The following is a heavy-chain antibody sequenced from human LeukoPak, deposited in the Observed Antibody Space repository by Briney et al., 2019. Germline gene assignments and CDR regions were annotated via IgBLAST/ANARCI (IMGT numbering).Heavy chain of an antibody. CDR3: AREPIVVVPAAIPFYYYYMDV. D-gene: IGHD2-2*01. CDR1: GYTFTSYG. Sequence: ASVKVSCKASGYTFTSYGISWVRQAPGQGLEWMGWITANNGNTNYAQKLQGRVTMTTDTSTSTAYMELRSLRSDDTAVYYCAREPIVVVPAAIPFYYYYMDVWGKGTTVTVSS. J-gene: IGHJ6*03. CDR2: ITANNGNT. V-gene: IGHV1-18*01.